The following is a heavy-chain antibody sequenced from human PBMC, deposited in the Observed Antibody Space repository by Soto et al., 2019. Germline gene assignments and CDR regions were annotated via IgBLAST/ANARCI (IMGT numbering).Heavy chain of an antibody. V-gene: IGHV4-39*07. J-gene: IGHJ4*02. Sequence: SSETLSLTCTVSGGSISSTTYYWGWMRQPPGKGLEWIAKFIHGGNTNYNPSLKSRVTISVDTSKNQFSLKLTSVTAADTAVYYCARDKITGLFDNRGQGTLVTLYS. CDR3: ARDKITGLFDN. D-gene: IGHD2-8*02. CDR2: FIHGGNT. CDR1: GGSISSTTYY.